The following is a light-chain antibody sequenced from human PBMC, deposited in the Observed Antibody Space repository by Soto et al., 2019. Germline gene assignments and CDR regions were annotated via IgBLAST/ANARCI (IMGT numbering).Light chain of an antibody. Sequence: EIVLTQSLGTLSLSPGERATLSCRASQSVGSTLAWYQQKPGQAPRLLIYDAFSRATGVPARFSGGGSGPDFTLTISSLEAEDSAVYYCQQRSTWSYTFGQGTRLEIK. CDR3: QQRSTWSYT. CDR1: QSVGST. V-gene: IGKV3-11*01. J-gene: IGKJ2*01. CDR2: DAF.